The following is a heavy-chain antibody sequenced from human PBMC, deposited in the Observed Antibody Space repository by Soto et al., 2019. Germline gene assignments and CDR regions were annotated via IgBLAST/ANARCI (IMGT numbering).Heavy chain of an antibody. CDR1: GFTFSSYA. CDR3: ARRYGDYSLDY. CDR2: ISYDGSNK. D-gene: IGHD4-17*01. V-gene: IGHV3-30-3*01. J-gene: IGHJ4*02. Sequence: QVQLVESGGGVVQPGRSLRLSCAASGFTFSSYAMHWVRQAPGKGLEWVAVISYDGSNKYYADSVKGRFTISRDNSKNTLYLQMNSLKPEDTAVYYCARRYGDYSLDYWSQGTLVTVSS.